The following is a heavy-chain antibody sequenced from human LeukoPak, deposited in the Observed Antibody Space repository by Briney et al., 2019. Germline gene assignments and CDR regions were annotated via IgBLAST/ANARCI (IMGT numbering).Heavy chain of an antibody. J-gene: IGHJ3*02. CDR3: ARCRLDDSSEI. CDR1: GFTFDDYA. V-gene: IGHV3-9*01. D-gene: IGHD3-22*01. Sequence: GGSLRLSCAASGFTFDDYAMHWVRQAPGKGLEWVSGISWNSGSIGYADSVKGRFTISRDNAKNSLYLQMNSLRAEDTAVYYCARCRLDDSSEIWGQGTMVTVSS. CDR2: ISWNSGSI.